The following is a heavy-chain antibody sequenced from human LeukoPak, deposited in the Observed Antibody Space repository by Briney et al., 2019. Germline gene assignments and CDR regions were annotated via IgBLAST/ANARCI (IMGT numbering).Heavy chain of an antibody. CDR1: GFTFRRYG. CDR3: AKNQYSSSSGIDY. D-gene: IGHD6-6*01. Sequence: GGSLRLSCAASGFTFRRYGMHGVRQAPGKGVEGVAFIRYYGSNKYYADSVKGRFTISRDNSKNALYLQMNSLRAEDTAVYYCAKNQYSSSSGIDYWGQGTLVTVSS. CDR2: IRYYGSNK. J-gene: IGHJ4*02. V-gene: IGHV3-30*02.